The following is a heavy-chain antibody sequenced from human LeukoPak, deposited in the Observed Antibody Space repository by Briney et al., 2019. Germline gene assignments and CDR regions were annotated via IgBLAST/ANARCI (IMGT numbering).Heavy chain of an antibody. CDR3: ASKKLRSAFDY. V-gene: IGHV4-34*01. Sequence: SSETLSLTCAVYSGSFSGYYWSWIRQPPGKGLEWIGEINHNGSTNYNPSLKSRVTISVDTSKNQFSLKLSSVTAADTAVYYCASKKLRSAFDYWGQGTLVTVSS. D-gene: IGHD4-17*01. J-gene: IGHJ4*02. CDR1: SGSFSGYY. CDR2: INHNGST.